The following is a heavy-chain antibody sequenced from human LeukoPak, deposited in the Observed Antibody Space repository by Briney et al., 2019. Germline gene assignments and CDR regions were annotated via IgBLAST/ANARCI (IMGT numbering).Heavy chain of an antibody. D-gene: IGHD6-13*01. CDR2: INHSGNT. J-gene: IGHJ4*02. Sequence: SETLSLTCAVYGGSFSGYYWSWIRQTPGKRLEWIGEINHSGNTNYNPSLKSRVTISVDTSKKQFSLTLSSVTAADPAVYYCARGSTAAAPFDYWGQGNLVTVSS. CDR1: GGSFSGYY. CDR3: ARGSTAAAPFDY. V-gene: IGHV4-34*01.